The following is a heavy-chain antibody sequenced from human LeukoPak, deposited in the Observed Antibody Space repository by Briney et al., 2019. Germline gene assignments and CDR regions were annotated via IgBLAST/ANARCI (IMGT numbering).Heavy chain of an antibody. CDR1: GFTFSSYS. D-gene: IGHD5-24*01. Sequence: KTGGSLRLSCAASGFTFSSYSMSWVRQAPGKGLEWVSSISSSSSYIYYADSVKGRFTISRDNAKTSLYLQMNSLRAEDTAVYYCASHRDGFPYWGQGTLVTVPS. CDR2: ISSSSSYI. CDR3: ASHRDGFPY. J-gene: IGHJ4*02. V-gene: IGHV3-21*01.